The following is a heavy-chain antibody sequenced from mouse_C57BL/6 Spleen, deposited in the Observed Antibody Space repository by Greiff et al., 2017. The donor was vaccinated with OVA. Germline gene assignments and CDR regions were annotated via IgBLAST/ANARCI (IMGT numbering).Heavy chain of an antibody. CDR1: GYAFSSSW. V-gene: IGHV1-82*01. CDR3: AREVTSWFAY. J-gene: IGHJ3*01. D-gene: IGHD2-2*01. Sequence: QVQLKESGPELVKPGASVKISCKASGYAFSSSWMNWVKQRPGKGLEWIGRIYPGDGDTNYNGKFKGKATLTADQSSSTAYMQLSSLTSEDSAVYFCAREVTSWFAYWGQGTLVTVSA. CDR2: IYPGDGDT.